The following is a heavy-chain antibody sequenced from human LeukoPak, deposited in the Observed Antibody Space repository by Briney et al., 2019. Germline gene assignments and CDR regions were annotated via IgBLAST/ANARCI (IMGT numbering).Heavy chain of an antibody. CDR1: GYSISSGYY. V-gene: IGHV4-38-2*02. J-gene: IGHJ4*02. D-gene: IGHD2-2*01. Sequence: SETLSLTCTVSGYSISSGYYWGWTRQPPGKGLEWIGSIYHSGSTYYNPSLKSRVTISVDTSKNQFSLKLSSVTAADTAVYYCARLRVAAATNFDYWGQGTLVTVSS. CDR2: IYHSGST. CDR3: ARLRVAAATNFDY.